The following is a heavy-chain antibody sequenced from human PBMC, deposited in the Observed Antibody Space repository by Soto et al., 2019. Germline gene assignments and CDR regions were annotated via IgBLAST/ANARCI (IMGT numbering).Heavy chain of an antibody. CDR2: INAGNGHT. V-gene: IGHV1-3*01. D-gene: IGHD3-22*01. CDR1: GYTFTSST. J-gene: IGHJ6*02. Sequence: QVQIVQSGAEVKLPGASVKVSCKASGYTFTSSTIHWVRQAPGQGLEWVGWINAGNGHTRYSQKFQDRVTITRDTSASTAYMELSSLRSEDTSIFYCARGYYSTASTYHYGMDVWGQGTTVTVSS. CDR3: ARGYYSTASTYHYGMDV.